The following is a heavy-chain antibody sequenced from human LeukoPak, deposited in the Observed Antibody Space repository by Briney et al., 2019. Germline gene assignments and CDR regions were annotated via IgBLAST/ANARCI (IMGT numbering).Heavy chain of an antibody. CDR3: ARETAVVTQADFDS. D-gene: IGHD4-23*01. J-gene: IGHJ4*02. CDR1: GFTFSSYS. V-gene: IGHV3-21*04. CDR2: ISSSSSYI. Sequence: GGSLRLSCAASGFTFSSYSMNWVRQAPGKGLEWVSSISSSSSYIYYADSVKGRFTISRDNAKNSLYLQMSSLRVEDTVVYYCARETAVVTQADFDSWGQGTLVTVSS.